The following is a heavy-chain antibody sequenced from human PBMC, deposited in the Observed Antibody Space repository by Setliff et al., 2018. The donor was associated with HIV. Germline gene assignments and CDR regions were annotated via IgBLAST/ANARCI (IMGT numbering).Heavy chain of an antibody. CDR3: AREPPHGGEYILTTYYLDV. J-gene: IGHJ6*03. V-gene: IGHV4-34*01. CDR2: VSDSGST. D-gene: IGHD4-17*01. Sequence: SETLSLTCAVYGGSFSGYYWSWIRQPPGKGLEWIGEVSDSGSTIYNPSLESRVTILLDTSKNQFSLRLISVTAADTATYYCAREPPHGGEYILTTYYLDVWGRGTTVTVSS. CDR1: GGSFSGYY.